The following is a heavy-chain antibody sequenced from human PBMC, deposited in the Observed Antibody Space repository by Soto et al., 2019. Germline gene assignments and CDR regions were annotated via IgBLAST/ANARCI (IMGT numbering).Heavy chain of an antibody. Sequence: EVQLVASGGGLVQPGGSLRLSCAASGFTFSSYEMNWVRQAPGKGLEWVSYISSSGSTIYYADSVKGRFTISRDNAKNSLYLQMNSLRAEDTAVYYCASPDTYDSSGYYRYWGQGTLVTVSS. J-gene: IGHJ4*02. CDR3: ASPDTYDSSGYYRY. CDR2: ISSSGSTI. CDR1: GFTFSSYE. D-gene: IGHD3-22*01. V-gene: IGHV3-48*03.